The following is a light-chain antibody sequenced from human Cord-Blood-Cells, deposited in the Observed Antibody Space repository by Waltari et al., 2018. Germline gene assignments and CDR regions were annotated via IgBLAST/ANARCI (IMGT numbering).Light chain of an antibody. V-gene: IGKV3-15*01. CDR3: QQYNNWPPFT. CDR1: QSVSSN. CDR2: GAS. Sequence: EIVMTQSPATLSVSPGERATLSCRASQSVSSNLAWYQQKPGQAPRLLIYGASTRATGIPARFSGSGSGTEFTLTISSLQSEDFVVYYCQQYNNWPPFTVGPGTKVDIK. J-gene: IGKJ3*01.